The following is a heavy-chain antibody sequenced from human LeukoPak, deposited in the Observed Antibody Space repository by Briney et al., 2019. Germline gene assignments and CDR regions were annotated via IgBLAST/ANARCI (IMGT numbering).Heavy chain of an antibody. Sequence: KTSETLSLTCTVSGGSISSSSYYWGWIRQPPGKGLEWIGSIYYSGSTYYNPSLKSRVTISVDTSKNQFSLKLSSVTAADTAVYYCAGLTYYYGSGSYPTFDYWGQGTLVTVSS. CDR2: IYYSGST. V-gene: IGHV4-39*01. D-gene: IGHD3-10*01. CDR1: GGSISSSSYY. J-gene: IGHJ4*02. CDR3: AGLTYYYGSGSYPTFDY.